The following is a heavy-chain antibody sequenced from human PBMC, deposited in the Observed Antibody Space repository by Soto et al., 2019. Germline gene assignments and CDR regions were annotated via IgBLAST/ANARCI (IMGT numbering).Heavy chain of an antibody. V-gene: IGHV1-46*01. CDR3: ARENRYCTNGVCPTLYYYYYGMDV. CDR2: INPSGGST. J-gene: IGHJ6*02. Sequence: ASVKISCKASGYTFTSYYIHWVRQATRQGLEWMGIINPSGGSTSYAQKFQGRVTMTRDTSTSTVYMELSSLRSEDTAVYYCARENRYCTNGVCPTLYYYYYGMDVWGQGTTVTVSS. D-gene: IGHD2-8*01. CDR1: GYTFTSYY.